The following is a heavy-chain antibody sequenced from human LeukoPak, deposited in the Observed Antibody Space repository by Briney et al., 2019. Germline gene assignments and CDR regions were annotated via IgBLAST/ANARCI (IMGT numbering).Heavy chain of an antibody. D-gene: IGHD5-18*01. CDR3: ARGPYTAMVGFDY. CDR1: GGSISSGGYS. J-gene: IGHJ4*02. CDR2: IYPSGST. V-gene: IGHV4-30-2*01. Sequence: KSSETLSLTCAVSGGSISSGGYSWSCIRQPPGKGLEWLGYIYPSGSTYYNPSLKSRVTISVDRSKNQFSLKLSSVTAADTAVYYCARGPYTAMVGFDYWGQGTLVTVSS.